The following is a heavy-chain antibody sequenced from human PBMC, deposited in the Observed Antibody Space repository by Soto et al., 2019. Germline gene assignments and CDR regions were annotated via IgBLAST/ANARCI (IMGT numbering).Heavy chain of an antibody. Sequence: QVQLVQSGAEVKKPGSSVKVSCKASGGTFSSYAISWVRQAPGQGLEWMGGIIPILGTANYAQKFQGRVTITADESTSTAYMELSSLRSEDTAVYYCARAHLEYSSSWRSYYFDYWGQGTLVTVSS. CDR3: ARAHLEYSSSWRSYYFDY. CDR1: GGTFSSYA. V-gene: IGHV1-69*01. J-gene: IGHJ4*02. CDR2: IIPILGTA. D-gene: IGHD6-6*01.